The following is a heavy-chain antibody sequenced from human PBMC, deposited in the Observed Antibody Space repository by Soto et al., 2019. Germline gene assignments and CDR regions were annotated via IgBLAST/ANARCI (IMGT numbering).Heavy chain of an antibody. CDR1: GFTFSSYA. Sequence: GGSLRLSCAASGFTFSSYAMSWVRQAPGKGLEWVSAISGSGGSTYYADSVKGRFTISRDNSKNTLYLQMNSLRAEDTAVYYCAKDKDIVVVPAAIVDVWGQGTTVTVSS. D-gene: IGHD2-2*01. V-gene: IGHV3-23*01. CDR2: ISGSGGST. CDR3: AKDKDIVVVPAAIVDV. J-gene: IGHJ6*02.